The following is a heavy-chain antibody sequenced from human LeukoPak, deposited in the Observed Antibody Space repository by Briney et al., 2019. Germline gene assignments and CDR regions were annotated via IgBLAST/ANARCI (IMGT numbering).Heavy chain of an antibody. CDR1: GGSISSYY. D-gene: IGHD6-13*01. Sequence: SETLSLTCTVSGGSISSYYWSWIRQPAGKGLEWIGRIYTSGSTNYNPSLKSRVTISGDTSNNQFSLKLSSVTAADTAVYYCASGDAGIARFDYWGQGTLVTVSS. J-gene: IGHJ4*02. V-gene: IGHV4-4*07. CDR3: ASGDAGIARFDY. CDR2: IYTSGST.